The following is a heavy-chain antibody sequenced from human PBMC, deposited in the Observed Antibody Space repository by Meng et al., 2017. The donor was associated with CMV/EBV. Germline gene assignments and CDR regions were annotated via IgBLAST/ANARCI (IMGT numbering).Heavy chain of an antibody. D-gene: IGHD1-26*01. CDR2: IRYDGSNK. Sequence: GGSLRPSCAASGFTFSSYGMHWVRQAPGKGLEWVAFIRYDGSNKYYADSVKGRFTISRDNSKNTLYLQMNSLRAEDTAVYYCAKERGWELLGLCDYWGQGTLVTVSS. J-gene: IGHJ4*02. CDR1: GFTFSSYG. V-gene: IGHV3-30*02. CDR3: AKERGWELLGLCDY.